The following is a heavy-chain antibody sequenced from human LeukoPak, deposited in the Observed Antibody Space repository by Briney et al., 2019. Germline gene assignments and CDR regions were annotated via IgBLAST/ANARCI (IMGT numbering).Heavy chain of an antibody. J-gene: IGHJ4*02. D-gene: IGHD6-19*01. CDR1: GFTFSSYS. CDR2: ISTSSSTV. CDR3: ARVIRSGWYYFDY. V-gene: IGHV3-48*01. Sequence: GGSLRLSCAASGFTFSSYSMNWVRQAPGKGPEWVSHISTSSSTVHYADSVKGRFTISRDNAEDSLYLQMYSLRAEDTAVYYCARVIRSGWYYFDYWGQGALVTVSS.